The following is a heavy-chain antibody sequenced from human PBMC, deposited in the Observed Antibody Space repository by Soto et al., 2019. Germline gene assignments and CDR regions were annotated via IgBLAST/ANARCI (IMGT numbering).Heavy chain of an antibody. CDR3: ASPSSGWYYYYYGMDV. CDR2: IYYSGST. D-gene: IGHD6-19*01. Sequence: PSETLSLTCTVSGGSISSGGYYWSWIRQHPGKGLEWIGNIYYSGSTYYNPSLKSRVTISVDTSKNQFSLKLSSVTAADTAVYYCASPSSGWYYYYYGMDVWGQGTTVTVSS. J-gene: IGHJ6*02. CDR1: GGSISSGGYY. V-gene: IGHV4-39*01.